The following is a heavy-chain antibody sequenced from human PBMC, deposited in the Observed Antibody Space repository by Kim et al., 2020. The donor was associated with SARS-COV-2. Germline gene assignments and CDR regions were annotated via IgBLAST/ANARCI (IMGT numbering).Heavy chain of an antibody. D-gene: IGHD3-10*01. CDR1: GGSFSGYY. CDR2: INHSGST. V-gene: IGHV4-34*01. J-gene: IGHJ6*02. CDR3: ARGVRMVRGVIGYYYYYYGMDV. Sequence: SETLSLTCAVYGGSFSGYYWSWIRQPPGKGLEWIGEINHSGSTNYNPSLKSRVTISVDTSKNQFSLKLSSVTAADTAVYYCARGVRMVRGVIGYYYYYYGMDVWGQGTTVTVSS.